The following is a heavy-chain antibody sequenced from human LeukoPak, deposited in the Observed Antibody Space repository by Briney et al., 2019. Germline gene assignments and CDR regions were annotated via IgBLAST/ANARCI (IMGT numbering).Heavy chain of an antibody. CDR2: IYESGST. J-gene: IGHJ4*02. CDR1: GDSISGYW. D-gene: IGHD1-26*01. Sequence: SGTLSLTCAVSGDSISGYWWRWVRQPPEKGLEWIGEIYESGSTNYNPSLKSRATISGDKSESLFSLKLTSVSVADTAVYYCARHQMGANTFDYWGQGTLVTVSS. V-gene: IGHV4-4*02. CDR3: ARHQMGANTFDY.